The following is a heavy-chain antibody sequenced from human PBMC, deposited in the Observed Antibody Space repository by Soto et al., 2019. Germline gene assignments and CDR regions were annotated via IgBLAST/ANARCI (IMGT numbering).Heavy chain of an antibody. Sequence: PGESLKISCQGSGYSFTSSWISWVRQMPGEGLEWMGRIDPSDSYINYSPSFQGRVTISADKSISTAYLQWSSLKASDTAMYYCVRRGSSSSFFYDSWGQGTLVTVSS. D-gene: IGHD6-6*01. J-gene: IGHJ4*02. V-gene: IGHV5-10-1*01. CDR2: IDPSDSYI. CDR1: GYSFTSSW. CDR3: VRRGSSSSFFYDS.